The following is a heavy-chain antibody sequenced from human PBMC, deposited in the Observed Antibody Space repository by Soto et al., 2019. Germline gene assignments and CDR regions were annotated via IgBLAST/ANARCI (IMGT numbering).Heavy chain of an antibody. V-gene: IGHV3-30*18. CDR1: GFNFSSYG. Sequence: QVQLVESGGGVVQPGRSLRLSCAASGFNFSSYGMHWVRQAPGKGLEWVAVISYDGSNKYYADSVKGRFTISRDNSKNTLYLQMNSLRGEDTAVYYCEKVNVLMVYARTSQDYWGQGTLVTVYS. CDR2: ISYDGSNK. J-gene: IGHJ4*02. CDR3: EKVNVLMVYARTSQDY. D-gene: IGHD2-8*01.